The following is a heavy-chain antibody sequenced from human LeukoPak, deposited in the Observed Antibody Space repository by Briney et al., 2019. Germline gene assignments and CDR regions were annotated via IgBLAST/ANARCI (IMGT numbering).Heavy chain of an antibody. CDR1: GFTFSSYW. Sequence: GGSLRLSCAASGFTFSSYWMSWVRQAPGKGLEWVANIKQDGSEKYYVDSVKGRFTISRDNAKNSLYLQMNSLRAEDTAVYYCARGPQPLWFGESYYFDCWGQGTLVTVSS. CDR2: IKQDGSEK. D-gene: IGHD3-10*01. V-gene: IGHV3-7*01. CDR3: ARGPQPLWFGESYYFDC. J-gene: IGHJ4*02.